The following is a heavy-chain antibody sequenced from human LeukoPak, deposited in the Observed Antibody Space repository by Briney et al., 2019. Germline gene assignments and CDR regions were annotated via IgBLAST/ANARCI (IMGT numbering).Heavy chain of an antibody. CDR1: GGSFSGYY. CDR2: INHSGST. D-gene: IGHD3-3*01. Sequence: SETLSLTCAVYGGSFSGYYWSWIRQPPGKGLEWIGEINHSGSTNYNPSLRSRVTISLDRSKNQFSLNMTSVTAADTAVYYCARKGGTIFGINYGMDVWGQGTTVIVSS. V-gene: IGHV4-34*01. J-gene: IGHJ6*02. CDR3: ARKGGTIFGINYGMDV.